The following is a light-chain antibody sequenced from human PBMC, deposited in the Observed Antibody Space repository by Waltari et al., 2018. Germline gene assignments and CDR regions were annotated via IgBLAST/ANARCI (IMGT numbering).Light chain of an antibody. Sequence: DIQMTQSPSSLSASVGDSVTITCRASQSISTYLNWYHQRPGKAPNLLIYAASSLESGVPSRFSGSGSGTEFTLTISSLQPEDFGTYYCQQSYDMPPTFGQGTKVEIK. CDR2: AAS. J-gene: IGKJ1*01. V-gene: IGKV1-39*01. CDR1: QSISTY. CDR3: QQSYDMPPT.